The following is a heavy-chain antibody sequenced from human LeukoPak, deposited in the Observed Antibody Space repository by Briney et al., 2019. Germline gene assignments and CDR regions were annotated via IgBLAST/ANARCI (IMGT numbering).Heavy chain of an antibody. Sequence: GGSLRLSCAASGFTFSDYYMSWIRQAPGKGLEWVSYISSSGSTIYYADSVKGRFTISRDNAKNSLYLQMDSLRAEDTAVYYCARESYAEYYFDYWGQGTLVTVSS. CDR1: GFTFSDYY. J-gene: IGHJ4*02. CDR3: ARESYAEYYFDY. V-gene: IGHV3-11*01. D-gene: IGHD1-26*01. CDR2: ISSSGSTI.